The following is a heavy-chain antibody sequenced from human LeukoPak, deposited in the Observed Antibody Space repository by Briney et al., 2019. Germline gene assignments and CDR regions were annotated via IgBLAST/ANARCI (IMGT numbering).Heavy chain of an antibody. J-gene: IGHJ4*02. CDR3: ARDQWLQFGGYFDY. Sequence: GGSLRLSCAASGFTFSSFVMSWVRQAPGKGLEWVSAISGSGGSTYYADSVKGPFTISRDNAKNSLYLQMNSLRAEDTAVYYCARDQWLQFGGYFDYWGQGTLVTVSS. CDR1: GFTFSSFV. V-gene: IGHV3-23*01. CDR2: ISGSGGST. D-gene: IGHD5-24*01.